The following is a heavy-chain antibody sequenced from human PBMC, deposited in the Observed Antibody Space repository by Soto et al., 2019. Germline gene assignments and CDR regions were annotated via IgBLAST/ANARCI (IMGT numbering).Heavy chain of an antibody. Sequence: QVQLVQSGAEVKKPGASVNVSCKASGYSFITYFMHWVRQAPGQGLEWMGVINPSRGTTTYAQKLQDIVTMARDTSASTVYMNLWSLRSEDTAIYYCARSYISSSYWFEPWGQGTMVSVSS. CDR2: INPSRGTT. D-gene: IGHD6-6*01. J-gene: IGHJ5*02. CDR1: GYSFITYF. CDR3: ARSYISSSYWFEP. V-gene: IGHV1-46*03.